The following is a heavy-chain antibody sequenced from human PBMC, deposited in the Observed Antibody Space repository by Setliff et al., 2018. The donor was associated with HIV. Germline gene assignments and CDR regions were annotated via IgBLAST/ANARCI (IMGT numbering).Heavy chain of an antibody. J-gene: IGHJ3*02. V-gene: IGHV1-2*06. D-gene: IGHD3-16*01. Sequence: ASVKVSCKASGYIFTDYYMHWVRQAPGQELGWMGRINPNSGGTNYAQKFQGRVTMTRDTSISTAYTELSSLRSEDTATYYCARDVDISGRGSALDIWGQGTGVTVSS. CDR1: GYIFTDYY. CDR3: ARDVDISGRGSALDI. CDR2: INPNSGGT.